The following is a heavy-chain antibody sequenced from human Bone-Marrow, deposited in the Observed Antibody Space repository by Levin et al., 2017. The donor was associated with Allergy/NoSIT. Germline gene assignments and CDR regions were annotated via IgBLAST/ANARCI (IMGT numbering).Heavy chain of an antibody. CDR3: ARGRIGRWYYFDH. J-gene: IGHJ4*02. D-gene: IGHD2-15*01. V-gene: IGHV4-31*02. CDR1: GDSMSSGGYY. CDR2: IYYTGTT. Sequence: SQTLSLTCSVSGDSMSSGGYYWSWIRQHPEKGLEWIGHIYYTGTTNYNPSLRSRLSISVDTSRSQFSLRLTSVTAADTAMYFCARGRIGRWYYFDHWGQGTLVTVSS.